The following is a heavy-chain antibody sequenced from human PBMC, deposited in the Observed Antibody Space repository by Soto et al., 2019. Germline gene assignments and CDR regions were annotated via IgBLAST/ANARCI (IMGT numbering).Heavy chain of an antibody. V-gene: IGHV4-30-2*01. D-gene: IGHD4-17*01. CDR1: GGSISSCGYS. J-gene: IGHJ4*02. CDR3: ARTTVTTRLTDY. Sequence: SETLSLTFAVSGGSISSCGYSWSWIRQPPGKGLEWIGYIYHSGSTYYNPSLKSRVTISVDRSKNQFSLKLSSVTAADTAVYYCARTTVTTRLTDYWGQGTLVTVS. CDR2: IYHSGST.